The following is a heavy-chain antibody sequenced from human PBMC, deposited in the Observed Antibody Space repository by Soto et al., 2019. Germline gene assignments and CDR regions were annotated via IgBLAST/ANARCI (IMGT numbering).Heavy chain of an antibody. D-gene: IGHD6-19*01. Sequence: QVQLVQSGAEVKKPGSSVKVSCKASEGTFSSYTISWVRQAPGQGLEWMGRIIPILGIANYAQKFQGRVTITADKSTSTAYMELSSLRSEDTAVYYCASARAVAASIGMDVWGQGTTVTVSS. V-gene: IGHV1-69*02. CDR2: IIPILGIA. CDR3: ASARAVAASIGMDV. CDR1: EGTFSSYT. J-gene: IGHJ6*02.